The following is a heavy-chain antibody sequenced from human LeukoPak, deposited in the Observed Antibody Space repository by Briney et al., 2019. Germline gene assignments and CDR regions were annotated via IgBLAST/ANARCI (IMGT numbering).Heavy chain of an antibody. Sequence: ASVKVSCKASGYTFTSYDINWVRQATGQGLEWMGWMNPNSGNTGYAQKFQGRVTMTRDTSISTAYMELSRLRSDDTAVYYCARRDCGGDCPSQHWGQGTLVTVSS. V-gene: IGHV1-8*01. CDR1: GYTFTSYD. CDR3: ARRDCGGDCPSQH. D-gene: IGHD2-21*01. CDR2: MNPNSGNT. J-gene: IGHJ1*01.